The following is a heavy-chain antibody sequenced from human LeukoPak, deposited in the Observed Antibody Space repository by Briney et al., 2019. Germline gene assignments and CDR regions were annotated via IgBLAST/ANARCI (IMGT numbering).Heavy chain of an antibody. V-gene: IGHV3-48*03. CDR1: GFTFSSYA. J-gene: IGHJ4*02. CDR2: ISSSGTTI. D-gene: IGHD2-2*01. Sequence: GGSLILSCAASGFTFSSYAMNWVRQAPGKGLQWVSDISSSGTTIYYADSVKGRFTISRDNAKNSLYLQMNSLRAEDTAVYYCARKYCSTTSCLFDNWGQGTLVTVSS. CDR3: ARKYCSTTSCLFDN.